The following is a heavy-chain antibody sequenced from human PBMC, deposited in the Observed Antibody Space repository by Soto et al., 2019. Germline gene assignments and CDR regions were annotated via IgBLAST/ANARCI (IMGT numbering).Heavy chain of an antibody. CDR3: ATVSYSCYTYYQYYYMDV. CDR1: GFTFSDAW. D-gene: IGHD5-12*01. J-gene: IGHJ6*03. V-gene: IGHV3-15*01. Sequence: EVQLVESGGGLVKPGGSLRLSCAASGFTFSDAWMNWVRQAPGKGLEWVGRIKSKTDGGTTDYAAPVKVRFTISRDDSKNTLYLQMNSLKTEDTAVYYCATVSYSCYTYYQYYYMDVWGKGTTVTVSS. CDR2: IKSKTDGGTT.